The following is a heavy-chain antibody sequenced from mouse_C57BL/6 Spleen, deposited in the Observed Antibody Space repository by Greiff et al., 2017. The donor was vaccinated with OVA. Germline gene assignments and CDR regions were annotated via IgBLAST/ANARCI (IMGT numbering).Heavy chain of an antibody. D-gene: IGHD2-4*01. J-gene: IGHJ3*01. CDR2: IYPGSGST. V-gene: IGHV1-55*01. CDR3: ARPSYDYDRAWFAY. Sequence: VQLQQSGAELVKPGASVKMSCKASGYTFTSYWITWVKQRPGQGLEWIGDIYPGSGSTNYNEKFKSKATLTVDTSSSTAYMQLSSLTSEDSAVYYCARPSYDYDRAWFAYWGQGTLVTVSA. CDR1: GYTFTSYW.